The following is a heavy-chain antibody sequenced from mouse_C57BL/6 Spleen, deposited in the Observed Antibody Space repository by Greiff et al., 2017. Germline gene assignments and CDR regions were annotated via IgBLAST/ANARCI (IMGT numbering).Heavy chain of an antibody. V-gene: IGHV1-85*01. D-gene: IGHD1-1*01. CDR1: GYTFTSYD. J-gene: IGHJ1*03. CDR3: ARSYYYGSSYDGYFDV. CDR2: IYPRDGST. Sequence: VQLQQSGPELVKPGASVKLSCKASGYTFTSYDINWVKQRPGQGLEWIGWIYPRDGSTTYNEKFTGTATLTVDTSSSTAYMELHSLTSEDSAVYFCARSYYYGSSYDGYFDVWGTGTTVTVSS.